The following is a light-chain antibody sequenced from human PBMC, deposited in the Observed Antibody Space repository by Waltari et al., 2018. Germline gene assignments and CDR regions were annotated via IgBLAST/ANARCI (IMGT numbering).Light chain of an antibody. CDR1: QSVSSY. Sequence: EIVLIQSPATLSLSPGERATLSCRASQSVSSYLAWYQQKPGQAPRLLIYDASNRATGIPARFSGSGPGTDFTLTISSLEPEDFAVYYCQQRSNWRITFGQGTRLEIK. CDR3: QQRSNWRIT. CDR2: DAS. J-gene: IGKJ5*01. V-gene: IGKV3D-11*02.